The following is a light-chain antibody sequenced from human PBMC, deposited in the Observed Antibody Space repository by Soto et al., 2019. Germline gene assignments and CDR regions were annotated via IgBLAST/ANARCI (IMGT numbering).Light chain of an antibody. CDR3: QQYGGSPFT. V-gene: IGKV3-20*01. CDR1: QSVSVNS. CDR2: AAS. J-gene: IGKJ3*01. Sequence: ELVLTQSPGTLSLSPGERATLSCRASQSVSVNSLAWYQQKGGQAPRLLIYAASTRATGVPDRFSGTGSGTDFALTISRLETDDSAVYYCQQYGGSPFTFGPGTKVDL.